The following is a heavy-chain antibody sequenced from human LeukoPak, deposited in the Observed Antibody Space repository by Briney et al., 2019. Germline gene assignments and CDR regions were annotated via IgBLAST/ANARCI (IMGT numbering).Heavy chain of an antibody. D-gene: IGHD3-22*01. CDR2: INPSGGST. V-gene: IGHV1-46*01. CDR1: GYTFTSYY. J-gene: IGHJ4*02. Sequence: GASVKVSCKASGYTFTSYYMHWVRQAPGQGLEWMGIINPSGGSTSYAQKFQGRVTMTRDMSTSTVYMELSSLRSEDTAVYYCAREATGYYDSSGTFDYWGQGTLVTVSS. CDR3: AREATGYYDSSGTFDY.